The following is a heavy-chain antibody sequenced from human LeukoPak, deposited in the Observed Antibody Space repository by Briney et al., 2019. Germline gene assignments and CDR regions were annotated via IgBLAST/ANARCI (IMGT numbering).Heavy chain of an antibody. V-gene: IGHV1-2*02. D-gene: IGHD2-2*01. CDR2: INPNSGGT. CDR1: GYTFTGYY. CDR3: ARAGPSHTVVVPAAIVYYYYGMDV. Sequence: ASVKVSCTASGYTFTGYYMHWVRLAPGQGLEWMGWINPNSGGTNYAQKFQGRVTMTRDTSISTAYMELSRLRSDDTAVYYCARAGPSHTVVVPAAIVYYYYGMDVWGQGTTVTVSS. J-gene: IGHJ6*02.